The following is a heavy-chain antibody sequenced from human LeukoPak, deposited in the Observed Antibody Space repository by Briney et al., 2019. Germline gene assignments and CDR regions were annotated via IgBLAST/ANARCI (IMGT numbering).Heavy chain of an antibody. D-gene: IGHD1-1*01. CDR2: IYYSGST. CDR1: GGSISSYY. Sequence: PSETLSLTCTVSGGSISSYYWSWIRQPPGKGLEWIGYIYYSGSTNYNPSLKSRVTISVDTSKSQFSLKLSSVTAADTALYYCARLKPFNWNGGINYFDYWGQGTLVTVSS. CDR3: ARLKPFNWNGGINYFDY. J-gene: IGHJ4*02. V-gene: IGHV4-59*01.